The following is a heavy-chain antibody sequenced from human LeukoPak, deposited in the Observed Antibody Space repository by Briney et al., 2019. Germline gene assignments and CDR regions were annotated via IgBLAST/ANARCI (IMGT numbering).Heavy chain of an antibody. D-gene: IGHD6-19*01. CDR3: AKGLAVSTSYFDS. V-gene: IGHV3-23*01. CDR2: IGAGGGAT. Sequence: PGGSLRLSCAASGFTLSSYPMSWVRQTPGKGLEWVSTIGAGGGATHYADSVKGRFTFSTDNSKNTLFLQMNSLKAEDTAVYYCAKGLAVSTSYFDSWGQGTLVTVSS. J-gene: IGHJ4*02. CDR1: GFTLSSYP.